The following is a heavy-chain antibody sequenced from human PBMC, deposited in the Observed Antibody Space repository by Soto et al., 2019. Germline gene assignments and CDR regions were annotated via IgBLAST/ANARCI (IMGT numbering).Heavy chain of an antibody. D-gene: IGHD2-2*01. CDR2: INPLSGIP. CDR1: GGTFVRHV. V-gene: IGHV1-69*09. Sequence: QVQLVQSGAEVKKPESSVKVSCKTSGGTFVRHVISWVRQSPGQGPEWMGKINPLSGIPNYAQKFQDRGTFNADTDSSTAYMEPSSLRSDDTAVYYCATPACAATWCSPSHNLDHWGQGTLVTVSS. J-gene: IGHJ4*02. CDR3: ATPACAATWCSPSHNLDH.